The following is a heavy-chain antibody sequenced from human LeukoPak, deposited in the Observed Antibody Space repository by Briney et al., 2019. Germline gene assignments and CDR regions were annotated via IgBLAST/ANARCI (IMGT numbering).Heavy chain of an antibody. J-gene: IGHJ6*03. Sequence: PGRSLRLSRAASGFTLSIYAMSWVRHAPGKGLEGGSAISGSGGSTYYAGSVKGRFTISRDNSKNTLYLQMNSLRAEDTAEYYCAKGSGYYYYYDIDVWGKKTTVTVSS. CDR2: ISGSGGST. CDR3: AKGSGYYYYYDIDV. D-gene: IGHD6-19*01. CDR1: GFTLSIYA. V-gene: IGHV3-23*01.